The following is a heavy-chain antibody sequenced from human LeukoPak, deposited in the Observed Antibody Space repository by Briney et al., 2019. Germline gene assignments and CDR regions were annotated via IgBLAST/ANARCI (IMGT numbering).Heavy chain of an antibody. CDR2: INWNGGST. Sequence: GGSLRLSCAASGFTFDDYGMSWVRQAPGKGLEWVSGINWNGGSTGCADSVKGRFTISRDNAKNSLYLQMNSLRAEDTAVYYCVTAPTRTYSVYWGQGTLVTVSS. CDR3: VTAPTRTYSVY. D-gene: IGHD2-15*01. CDR1: GFTFDDYG. J-gene: IGHJ4*02. V-gene: IGHV3-20*04.